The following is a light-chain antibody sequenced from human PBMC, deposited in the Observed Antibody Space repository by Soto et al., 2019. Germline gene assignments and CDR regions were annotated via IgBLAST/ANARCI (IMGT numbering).Light chain of an antibody. CDR2: DVS. CDR1: SSDVGAYNY. CDR3: SSHTNISPYV. V-gene: IGLV2-14*01. J-gene: IGLJ1*01. Sequence: QSVLTQPASVSGSPGQSITISCTGNSSDVGAYNYVSWYQQHPGKAPKLMIYDVSNRPSGVSNRFSGSKSGNTASLSISGLQAEDEADYYCSSHTNISPYVFGTGTKVTVL.